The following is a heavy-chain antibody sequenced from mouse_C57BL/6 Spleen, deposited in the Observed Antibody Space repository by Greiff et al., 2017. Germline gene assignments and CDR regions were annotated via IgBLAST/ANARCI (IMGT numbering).Heavy chain of an antibody. Sequence: VKLMASGPELVKPGASVKISCKASGYAFSSSWMNWVKQRPGKGLEWIGRIYPGDGDTNYNGKFKGKATLTADKSSRAAYMQLRGLTSEDSAVYFCVCSGYYGSRCGYFDVWGTGATVTVSA. D-gene: IGHD1-1*01. CDR1: GYAFSSSW. V-gene: IGHV1-82*01. CDR2: IYPGDGDT. CDR3: VCSGYYGSRCGYFDV. J-gene: IGHJ1*03.